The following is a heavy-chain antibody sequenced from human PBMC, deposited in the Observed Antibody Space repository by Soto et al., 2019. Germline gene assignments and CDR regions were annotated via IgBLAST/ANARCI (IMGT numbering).Heavy chain of an antibody. V-gene: IGHV4-4*02. CDR2: IYHSGST. J-gene: IGHJ4*02. CDR1: SGSISTANW. Sequence: QVPLQESGPRLVRPSGTLSLTCTVSSGSISTANWWSWVRQPPGRGLEWIGEIYHSGSTNYNLSLKSRVTLAVDKSTNQFSPRLSSVTAADTAMYYCARRGGGVVLTATTPFDYWGQGTLVTVSS. CDR3: ARRGGGVVLTATTPFDY. D-gene: IGHD2-21*02.